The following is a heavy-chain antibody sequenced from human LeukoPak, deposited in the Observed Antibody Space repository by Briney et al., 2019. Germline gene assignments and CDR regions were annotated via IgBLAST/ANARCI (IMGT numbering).Heavy chain of an antibody. V-gene: IGHV4-34*01. J-gene: IGHJ4*02. CDR3: ARGPPLTYDGSGYYFFDY. Sequence: SETLSLTCAVSGGSFSGYFWTWIRQPPGKGLEWIGEINHSGSTNYNPSLKSRVTISVDTSKNHFSLKVSSVTAADTAVYYCARGPPLTYDGSGYYFFDYWGLGTLVTVSS. D-gene: IGHD3-22*01. CDR2: INHSGST. CDR1: GGSFSGYF.